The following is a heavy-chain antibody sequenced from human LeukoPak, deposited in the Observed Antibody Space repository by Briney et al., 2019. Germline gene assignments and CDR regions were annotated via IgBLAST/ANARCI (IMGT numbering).Heavy chain of an antibody. V-gene: IGHV3-7*01. CDR1: GFSFSNYW. CDR2: INEDGSQK. J-gene: IGHJ5*02. CDR3: ATGRSMPT. D-gene: IGHD2-2*01. Sequence: PGGSLRLSCSVSGFSFSNYWMSWVRQAPGKGLEWVASINEDGSQKQYMDSVKGRFTISRDNAKNSLYLQVNSLRAEDTAVYYCATGRSMPTWGQGTLVTVSS.